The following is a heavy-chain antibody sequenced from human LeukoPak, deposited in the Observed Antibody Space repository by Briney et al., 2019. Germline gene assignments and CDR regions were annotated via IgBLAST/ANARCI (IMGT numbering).Heavy chain of an antibody. CDR3: ARETEDSSGYYYPSRYFQH. J-gene: IGHJ1*01. CDR1: GGSFSGYY. D-gene: IGHD3-22*01. Sequence: SETLSLTCAVYGGSFSGYYWSWIRQPPGKGLEWIGEINHSGSTNYNPSLKSRVTISVDTSKNQFSLKLSSVTAAGTAVYYCARETEDSSGYYYPSRYFQHWGQGTLVTVSS. CDR2: INHSGST. V-gene: IGHV4-34*01.